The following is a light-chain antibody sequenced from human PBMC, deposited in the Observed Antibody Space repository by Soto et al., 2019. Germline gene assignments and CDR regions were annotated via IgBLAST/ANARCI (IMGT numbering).Light chain of an antibody. Sequence: DIQMTPSPSTLAASLGERAPITCRASQSISSCLEWYQQKPGKAPKLVIYKASSLESGVPSRFRGSGSGTEFTLTISSLQPDDVETYYCQQYNSYSGTCGPGTKVDIK. V-gene: IGKV1-5*03. CDR1: QSISSC. CDR3: QQYNSYSGT. J-gene: IGKJ3*01. CDR2: KAS.